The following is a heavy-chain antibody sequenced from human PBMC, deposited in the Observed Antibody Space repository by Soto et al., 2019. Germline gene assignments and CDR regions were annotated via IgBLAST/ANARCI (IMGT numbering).Heavy chain of an antibody. J-gene: IGHJ5*02. Sequence: ASVKVSCKASGYAFSNNDISWVRQATGQGLEWMGWMNPNSGNGGYAQKFQGRVTMTRDTSTSTAYMELSSLASDDTAIYYCARMATSGTLNWFDPWGQGTLVTVAS. CDR3: ARMATSGTLNWFDP. V-gene: IGHV1-8*01. CDR2: MNPNSGNG. CDR1: GYAFSNND.